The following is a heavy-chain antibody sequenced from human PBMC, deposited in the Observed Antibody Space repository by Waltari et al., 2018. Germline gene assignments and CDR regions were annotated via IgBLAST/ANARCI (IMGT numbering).Heavy chain of an antibody. CDR3: ALDTGALWMDV. V-gene: IGHV1-46*01. CDR1: EYTFTSSY. CDR2: INPSGSRT. D-gene: IGHD2-21*01. Sequence: QVQLVQSGAEVKKPGASVKISCKTSEYTFTSSYIHWVRQAPGQGLEWMGIINPSGSRTSYAQKFQGRVTMTRDTSTSTVYMELSSLRSEDTAVYYCALDTGALWMDVWGQGTTVTVSS. J-gene: IGHJ6*02.